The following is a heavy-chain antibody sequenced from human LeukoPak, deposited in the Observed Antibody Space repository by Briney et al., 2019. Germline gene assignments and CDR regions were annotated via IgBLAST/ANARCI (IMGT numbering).Heavy chain of an antibody. Sequence: GRSLRLPCAASGFAFSSYGMHWVRQAPGKGLEWVAVISYDGSNKYYADSVKGRFTISRDNSKNTLYLQMNSLRAEDTAVYYCAKGDQILYYYDSSGPGYWGQGTLVTVSS. D-gene: IGHD3-22*01. CDR2: ISYDGSNK. V-gene: IGHV3-30*18. CDR1: GFAFSSYG. J-gene: IGHJ4*02. CDR3: AKGDQILYYYDSSGPGY.